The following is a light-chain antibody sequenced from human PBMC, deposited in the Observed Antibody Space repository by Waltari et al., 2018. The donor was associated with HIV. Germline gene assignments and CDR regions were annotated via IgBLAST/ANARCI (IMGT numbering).Light chain of an antibody. J-gene: IGKJ4*01. CDR3: QQYNDWPLT. CDR1: QSVSSN. CDR2: GIS. Sequence: EIVMTQSPATLSVSPGERATLSCRASQSVSSNLAWYQQKPGQAPRLFIYGISNRATDIAARFSGSGSGTEFTLTISSLQSEDFAVYYCQQYNDWPLTFGGGTKVEIK. V-gene: IGKV3-15*01.